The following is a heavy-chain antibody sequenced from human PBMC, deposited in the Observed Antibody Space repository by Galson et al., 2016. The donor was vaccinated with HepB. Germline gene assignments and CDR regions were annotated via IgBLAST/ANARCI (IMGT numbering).Heavy chain of an antibody. CDR1: GGTFSSYD. Sequence: SVKVSCKASGGTFSSYDISWVRQAPGQGLEWMGRIIPIFATANYAQRFHGRVTITADESTSTADMELSSLTSEDTAVYDCARVVRRLSYGHPFEYWGQGTLVTDSS. V-gene: IGHV1-69*13. CDR3: ARVVRRLSYGHPFEY. CDR2: IIPIFATA. D-gene: IGHD3-16*01. J-gene: IGHJ4*02.